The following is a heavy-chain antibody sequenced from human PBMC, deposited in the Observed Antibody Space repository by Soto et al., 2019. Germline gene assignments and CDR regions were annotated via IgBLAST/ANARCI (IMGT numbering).Heavy chain of an antibody. V-gene: IGHV4-39*01. D-gene: IGHD2-2*03. Sequence: SETLSLTCTFSGGSVSSSSYSWGSIRQSPGKGLEWIGTIYSSENTYYNPSLLSRVTISVDTSKNEFSLRLGSVTAADTAVYYCARLNGYCISTNCHSYYGMDVWGQGTTVT. CDR3: ARLNGYCISTNCHSYYGMDV. J-gene: IGHJ6*02. CDR2: IYSSENT. CDR1: GGSVSSSSYS.